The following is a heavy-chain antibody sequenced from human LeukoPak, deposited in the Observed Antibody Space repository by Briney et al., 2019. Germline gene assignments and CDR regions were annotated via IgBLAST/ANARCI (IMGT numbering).Heavy chain of an antibody. D-gene: IGHD1-1*01. V-gene: IGHV3-33*01. CDR2: IWFDGRNK. CDR3: VRDPSGAGFAFDS. Sequence: GGSLSLSCAASGFIFSNDAMHWVGQAPGKGLEWVAFIWFDGRNKHSADSVKGRFTISRDNSEDTLYLQMNSLRAEDTAVYSCVRDPSGAGFAFDSWGQGALVTVSS. J-gene: IGHJ4*02. CDR1: GFIFSNDA.